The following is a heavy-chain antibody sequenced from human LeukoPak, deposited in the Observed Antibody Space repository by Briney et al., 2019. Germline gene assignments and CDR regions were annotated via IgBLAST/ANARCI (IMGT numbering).Heavy chain of an antibody. J-gene: IGHJ1*01. CDR3: AREGGDYDGTGFYGH. V-gene: IGHV3-7*01. Sequence: PGGSLRLSCAGSGFSFSTFWMSWVRQAPGKGLEWVANIKEDGDEKFYAESVKGRFTISRDNVKNSLYLQMDSLRGDDTAVYYCAREGGDYDGTGFYGHWGQGTLVSVSS. D-gene: IGHD3-22*01. CDR2: IKEDGDEK. CDR1: GFSFSTFW.